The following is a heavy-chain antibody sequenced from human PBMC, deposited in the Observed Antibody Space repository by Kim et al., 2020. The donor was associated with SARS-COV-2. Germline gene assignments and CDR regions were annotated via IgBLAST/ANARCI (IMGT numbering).Heavy chain of an antibody. J-gene: IGHJ1*01. V-gene: IGHV3-23*01. Sequence: YYADSGKGRCTISRDNSKKTLSLLLDSLRAEDTAVYYCAKAPIPHTSGWSIWGQGTLVTVSS. D-gene: IGHD6-19*01. CDR3: AKAPIPHTSGWSI.